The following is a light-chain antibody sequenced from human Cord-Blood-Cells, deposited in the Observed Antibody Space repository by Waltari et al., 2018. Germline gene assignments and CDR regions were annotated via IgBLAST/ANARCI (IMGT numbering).Light chain of an antibody. Sequence: DIQMTQSPSTLCASVGDRVTITCRASQSISSWLAWYQQKPGKAPKLLIYKASSLESGVPSRFSGSGSGTEFTLTISSLQPDDFATYYCQQYNSYLLTFGGGTKVEIK. CDR1: QSISSW. CDR2: KAS. V-gene: IGKV1-5*03. J-gene: IGKJ4*01. CDR3: QQYNSYLLT.